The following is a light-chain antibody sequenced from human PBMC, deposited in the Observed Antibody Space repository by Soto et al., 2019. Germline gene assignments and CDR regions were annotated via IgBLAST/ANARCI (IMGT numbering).Light chain of an antibody. CDR1: QSVSSSY. CDR2: GAS. CDR3: QQYGSSTRT. V-gene: IGKV3-20*01. Sequence: EIVLTQSPGTLSLSPGERATLSCRASQSVSSSYLAWYQQKPGQAPSLLIYGASSRATGIPDRFSGSGSGKDFTLTISRREPEVFAMYYCQQYGSSTRTFGQGTKVEIK. J-gene: IGKJ1*01.